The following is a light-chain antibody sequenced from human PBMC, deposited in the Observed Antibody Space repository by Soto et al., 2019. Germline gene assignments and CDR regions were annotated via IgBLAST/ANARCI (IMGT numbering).Light chain of an antibody. J-gene: IGLJ3*02. CDR2: GDN. V-gene: IGLV1-44*01. Sequence: QSVLTQPPSAYGTPGQRVTISCSGRSYNIGSNAVNWYQQLPGMAPKLLIYGDNQRPSGVPDRFSGSKSGASASLAIGGLQSDDEADYYCATWDDSLNGPVFGGGTKLTVL. CDR1: SYNIGSNA. CDR3: ATWDDSLNGPV.